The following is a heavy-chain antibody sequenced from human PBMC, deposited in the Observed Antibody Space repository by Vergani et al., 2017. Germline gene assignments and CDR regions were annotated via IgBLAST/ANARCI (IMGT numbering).Heavy chain of an antibody. CDR2: INSSGSTI. CDR1: GFTFSSYE. CDR3: AKQPVSVATLDY. Sequence: EVQLVESGGGLVQPGGSLRLSCAASGFTFSSYEMNWVRQAPGEGLEWVSYINSSGSTIYYADSVKGRFTISRDNSKNTLYLQMNSLRAEDTAVYYCAKQPVSVATLDYWGQGTLVTVSS. V-gene: IGHV3-48*03. J-gene: IGHJ4*02. D-gene: IGHD5-12*01.